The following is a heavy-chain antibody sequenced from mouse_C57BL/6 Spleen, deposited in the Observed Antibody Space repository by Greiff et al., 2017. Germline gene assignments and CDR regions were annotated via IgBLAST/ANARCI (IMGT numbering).Heavy chain of an antibody. D-gene: IGHD2-12*01. CDR3: TRLRRGAWFAY. CDR1: GYTFTDYE. CDR2: IDPETGGT. J-gene: IGHJ3*01. V-gene: IGHV1-15*01. Sequence: QVQLQQSGAELVRPGASVTLSCKASGYTFTDYEMHWVKQTPVHGLEWIGAIDPETGGTAYNQKFKGKAILTADKSSSTAYMELRSLTSEDSAVYYCTRLRRGAWFAYWGQGTLVTVSA.